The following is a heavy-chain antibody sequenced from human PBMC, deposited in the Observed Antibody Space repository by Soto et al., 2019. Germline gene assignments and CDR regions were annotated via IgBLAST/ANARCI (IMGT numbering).Heavy chain of an antibody. V-gene: IGHV4-59*01. CDR1: GGSISSYY. Sequence: SETLSLTCTVSGGSISSYYWSWIRQPPGKGLEWIGYIYYSGSTNYNPSLKSRVTISVDTSKNQFSLKLSSVTAADTAVYYCASGYCSGGSCYSGLGTFDYWGQRTLVTVSS. CDR2: IYYSGST. J-gene: IGHJ4*02. D-gene: IGHD2-15*01. CDR3: ASGYCSGGSCYSGLGTFDY.